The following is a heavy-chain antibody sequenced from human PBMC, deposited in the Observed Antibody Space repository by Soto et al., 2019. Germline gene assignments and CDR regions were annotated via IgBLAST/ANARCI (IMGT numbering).Heavy chain of an antibody. V-gene: IGHV4-59*08. Sequence: SETLSLTCTVSGGSISSYYWSWIRQPPGKGLEWIGYIYYSGSTNYNPSLKSRVTISVDTSKNQFSLKLSSVTAADTAVYYCVRGIQLWLRPHFDCWGQGTLVTVSS. CDR1: GGSISSYY. CDR2: IYYSGST. CDR3: VRGIQLWLRPHFDC. J-gene: IGHJ4*02. D-gene: IGHD5-18*01.